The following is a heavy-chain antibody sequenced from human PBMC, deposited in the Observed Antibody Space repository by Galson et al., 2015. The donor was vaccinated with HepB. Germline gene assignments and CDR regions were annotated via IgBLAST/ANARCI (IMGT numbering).Heavy chain of an antibody. Sequence: SVKVSCKASGYTFISYGVIWVRQAPGQGLEWMGWISTYNGNTKYAQKFQGRVTMTTDTSTSTAYMDLRSLRSDDTAVYYCVRDAGRYCSSASCYPGYDYWGQGTLVTVSS. CDR1: GYTFISYG. J-gene: IGHJ4*02. CDR3: VRDAGRYCSSASCYPGYDY. D-gene: IGHD2-15*01. V-gene: IGHV1-18*01. CDR2: ISTYNGNT.